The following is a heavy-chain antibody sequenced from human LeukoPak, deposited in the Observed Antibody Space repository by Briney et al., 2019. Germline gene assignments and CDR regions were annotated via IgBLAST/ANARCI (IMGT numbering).Heavy chain of an antibody. CDR3: ARLGGSYLPYYYYYMDV. CDR2: IYYSGST. CDR1: GDSISGFY. Sequence: PSETLSLTCTVSGDSISGFYWSWIRQPPGKGLEWIGHIYYSGSTNYNPSLKSRVTISVDTSKNQFSLKLSSVTAADTAVYYCARLGGSYLPYYYYYMDVWGKGTTVTVSS. J-gene: IGHJ6*03. V-gene: IGHV4-59*01. D-gene: IGHD1-26*01.